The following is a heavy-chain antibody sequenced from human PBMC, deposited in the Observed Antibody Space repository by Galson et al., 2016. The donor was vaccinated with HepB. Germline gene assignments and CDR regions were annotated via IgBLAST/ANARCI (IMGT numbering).Heavy chain of an antibody. CDR2: VSGHAGST. CDR1: GFAFNTYA. D-gene: IGHD2/OR15-2a*01. J-gene: IGHJ5*02. V-gene: IGHV3-23*01. CDR3: AKANIIMVTLGIYLDT. Sequence: SLRLSCATSGFAFNTYAMNWVRQAPGKGLEWVAGVSGHAGSTYYADSVKGRFAISRDNSKNTPFLQMNGLRADDTAVYYCAKANIIMVTLGIYLDTWGPGTLVTVSS.